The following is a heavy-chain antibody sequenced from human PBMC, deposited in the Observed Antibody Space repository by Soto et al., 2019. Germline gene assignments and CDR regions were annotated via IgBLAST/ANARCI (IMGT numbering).Heavy chain of an antibody. Sequence: GGSLRLSCTASGFTFGDYAMSWFRQAPGKGLEWVGFIRSKAYGGTTEYAASVKGRFTISRDDSKSIAYLQMNSLKTEDTAVYYCTSDLDHSGYCSGGSGHYYGIDVWGQGTTVTVSS. CDR2: IRSKAYGGTT. V-gene: IGHV3-49*03. CDR3: TSDLDHSGYCSGGSGHYYGIDV. CDR1: GFTFGDYA. D-gene: IGHD2-15*01. J-gene: IGHJ6*02.